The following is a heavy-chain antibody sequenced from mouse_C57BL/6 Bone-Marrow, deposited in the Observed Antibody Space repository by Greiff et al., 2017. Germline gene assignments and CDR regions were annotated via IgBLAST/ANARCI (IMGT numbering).Heavy chain of an antibody. J-gene: IGHJ3*01. CDR2: INPNNGGT. CDR1: GYTFTDYY. V-gene: IGHV1-26*01. CDR3: ARAGLLDWFAY. D-gene: IGHD6-5*01. Sequence: VQLQQSGPELVKPGASVKISCKASGYTFTDYYMNWVKQSHGKSLEWIGDINPNNGGTSYNQKFKGKATLTVDKSSSTAYMAHRSLRSEDSAVYYGARAGLLDWFAYWGQGTLVTVSA.